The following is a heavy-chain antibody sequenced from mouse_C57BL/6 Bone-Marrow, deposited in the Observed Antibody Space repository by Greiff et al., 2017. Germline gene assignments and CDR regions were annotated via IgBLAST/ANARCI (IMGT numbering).Heavy chain of an antibody. V-gene: IGHV1-9*01. CDR3: ARGNYVGYYAMDY. D-gene: IGHD2-1*01. CDR1: GYKFTGYW. CDR2: ILPGSGST. J-gene: IGHJ4*01. Sequence: VQLQESGAELLQPGASVKLSCKATGYKFTGYWIAWVKQRPGHGLEWIGEILPGSGSTNSNEKLKGKATFTADTSPNTAYMQLSSLTTDDSAIDYCARGNYVGYYAMDYWGQGTSVTVSS.